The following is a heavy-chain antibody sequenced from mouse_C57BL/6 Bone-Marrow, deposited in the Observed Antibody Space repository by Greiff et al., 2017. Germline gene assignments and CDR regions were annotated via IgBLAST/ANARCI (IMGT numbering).Heavy chain of an antibody. Sequence: VQRVESGAELVRPGTSVKVSCKASGYAFTNYLIEWVKQRPGQGLEWIGVINPGSGGTNYNEKFKGKATLTADKSSSTAYMQLSSLTSEDSAVYFCAKLTGTPYWGQGTLVTVSA. CDR2: INPGSGGT. CDR1: GYAFTNYL. D-gene: IGHD4-1*01. J-gene: IGHJ3*01. CDR3: AKLTGTPY. V-gene: IGHV1-54*01.